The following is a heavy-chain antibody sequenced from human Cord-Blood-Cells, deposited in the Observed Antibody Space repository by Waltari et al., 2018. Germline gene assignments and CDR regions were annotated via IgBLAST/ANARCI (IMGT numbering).Heavy chain of an antibody. CDR1: GGSFSGYY. Sequence: QVQLQQWGAGLLKPSETLSLTCAVYGGSFSGYYWSWIRQPPGKGLEWIGSIYHSGSTYYNPSLKSRVTISVDTSKNQFSLKLSSVTAADTAVYYCARSSSWYEAYYWGQGTLVTVSS. CDR3: ARSSSWYEAYY. V-gene: IGHV4-34*01. D-gene: IGHD6-13*01. CDR2: IYHSGST. J-gene: IGHJ4*02.